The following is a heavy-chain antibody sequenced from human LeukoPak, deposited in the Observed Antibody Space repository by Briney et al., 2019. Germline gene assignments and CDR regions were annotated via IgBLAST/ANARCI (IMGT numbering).Heavy chain of an antibody. D-gene: IGHD6-13*01. V-gene: IGHV3-23*01. CDR2: ISGSGGST. CDR3: AKVPASYSSSWYYFDY. Sequence: GGSLRLSCAASGFAFSSSAMHWVRQAPGKGLEWVSAISGSGGSTYYADSVKGRFTISRDNSKNTLYLQMNSLRAEDTAVYYCAKVPASYSSSWYYFDYWGQGTLVTVSS. CDR1: GFAFSSSA. J-gene: IGHJ4*02.